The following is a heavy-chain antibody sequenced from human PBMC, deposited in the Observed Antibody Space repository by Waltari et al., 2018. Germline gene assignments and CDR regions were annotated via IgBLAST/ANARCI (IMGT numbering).Heavy chain of an antibody. V-gene: IGHV3-74*01. D-gene: IGHD3-10*01. J-gene: IGHJ6*02. CDR3: ARLAPRTYRSPVPGRHYYYGMDV. CDR1: GFRFSNYW. Sequence: EEQLLESGGGLVQPGDSLRLSCAASGFRFSNYWMNLVSQAPGKGLVWVARISNDETSISYADSVKGRFTISRDNAKNTLYRQMKRLRAEDTAVYYCARLAPRTYRSPVPGRHYYYGMDVWGQGTTVTVSS. CDR2: ISNDETSI.